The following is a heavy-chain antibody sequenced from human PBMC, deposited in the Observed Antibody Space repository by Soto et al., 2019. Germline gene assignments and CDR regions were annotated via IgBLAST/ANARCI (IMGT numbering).Heavy chain of an antibody. V-gene: IGHV1-69*01. CDR3: ARERAVRGVLGRLFDY. CDR2: IIPIFGTA. Sequence: QVQLVKSGAEVKKPGSSVKVSCKASGGTFSSYAISWVRQAPGQGLEWMGGIIPIFGTANYAQKFQGRVTSTAEESTITAYMELSSLRAEDTAVYYCARERAVRGVLGRLFDYWGQGTLVTVSS. CDR1: GGTFSSYA. J-gene: IGHJ4*02. D-gene: IGHD3-10*01.